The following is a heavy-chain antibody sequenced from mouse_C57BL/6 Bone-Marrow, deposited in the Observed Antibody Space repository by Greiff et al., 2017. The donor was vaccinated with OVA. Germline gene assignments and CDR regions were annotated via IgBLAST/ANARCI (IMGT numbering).Heavy chain of an antibody. D-gene: IGHD2-4*01. V-gene: IGHV5-2*01. Sequence: EVQLVESGGGLVQPGESLKLSCESNEYEFPSHDMSWVRKTPEKRLELVAAINSDGGSTYYPDTMERRFIISRDNTKKTLYLQMSSLRSEDTALYYRARRAYDYDGDWYFDVWGTGTTVTVSS. CDR1: EYEFPSHD. CDR2: INSDGGST. J-gene: IGHJ1*03. CDR3: ARRAYDYDGDWYFDV.